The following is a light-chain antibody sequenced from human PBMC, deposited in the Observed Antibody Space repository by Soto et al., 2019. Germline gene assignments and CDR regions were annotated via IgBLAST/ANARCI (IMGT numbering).Light chain of an antibody. Sequence: IVIIQDRNTLSVSTGVSASRCCSASQSVSSNLAWYQQKPGQAPRLLIYGASTRATGIPARFSGSVSGTEFAHAISSLSSDYCSVYYRQHYNTGTPVTIGRGTRLEIK. V-gene: IGKV3-15*01. J-gene: IGKJ5*01. CDR3: QHYNTGTPVT. CDR1: QSVSSN. CDR2: GAS.